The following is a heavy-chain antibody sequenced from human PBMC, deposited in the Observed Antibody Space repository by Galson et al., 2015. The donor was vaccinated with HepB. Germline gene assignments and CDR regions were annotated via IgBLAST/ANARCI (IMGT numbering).Heavy chain of an antibody. D-gene: IGHD1-7*01. Sequence: TLALTCAVSGDSISSSDWWSWGRQPPGKGREWIGEIDHRGNTNYNPSLKSRVTISIDKSKNHFSLNLSSVTAADTAVYYCVSGELIEGFDPWGQGTLVTVSS. J-gene: IGHJ5*02. CDR3: VSGELIEGFDP. V-gene: IGHV4-4*02. CDR1: GDSISSSDW. CDR2: IDHRGNT.